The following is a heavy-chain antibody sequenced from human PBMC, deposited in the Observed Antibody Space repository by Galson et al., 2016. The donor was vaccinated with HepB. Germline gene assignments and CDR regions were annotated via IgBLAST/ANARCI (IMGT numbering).Heavy chain of an antibody. D-gene: IGHD3-10*01. CDR3: ARDRGGSGSYYLLNP. J-gene: IGHJ5*02. CDR2: INPSGGAT. Sequence: SVKVSCKASGYTFTSYYIHWVRQAPGQGLEWMGIINPSGGATNYALKFRGRATMTRDTSTSTVYMQLDSLRSEDTAVYYCARDRGGSGSYYLLNPWGQGTLVTVSS. V-gene: IGHV1-46*01. CDR1: GYTFTSYY.